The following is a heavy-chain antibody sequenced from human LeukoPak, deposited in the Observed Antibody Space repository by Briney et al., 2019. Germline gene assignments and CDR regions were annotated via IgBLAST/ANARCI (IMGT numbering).Heavy chain of an antibody. Sequence: SETLSLTCTVSGDSISTYYWSWIRQPPGKGLEWIGYIYYRVTSDYNPSLKSRVTMSVDMSTRQISLKLSSVTAADTAVYYCARQEVVSPYYYYYYYMGVWGKGTTVTISS. CDR3: ARQEVVSPYYYYYYYMGV. J-gene: IGHJ6*03. CDR2: IYYRVTS. D-gene: IGHD2-15*01. V-gene: IGHV4-59*08. CDR1: GDSISTYY.